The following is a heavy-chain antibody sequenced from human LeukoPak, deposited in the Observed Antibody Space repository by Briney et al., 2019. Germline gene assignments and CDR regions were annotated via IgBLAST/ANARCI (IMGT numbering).Heavy chain of an antibody. J-gene: IGHJ4*02. CDR2: ISKGSGYI. Sequence: GGSLRLSCAGSGFTFSNYSFNWVRQAPGKGLEWVSSISKGSGYIYQTDSVKGRFTISRDNAKNSLFLEMNSLRVEDTAVYYCVRDMGRESIFDYWGQGTLVTVSS. CDR1: GFTFSNYS. V-gene: IGHV3-21*01. D-gene: IGHD3-10*01. CDR3: VRDMGRESIFDY.